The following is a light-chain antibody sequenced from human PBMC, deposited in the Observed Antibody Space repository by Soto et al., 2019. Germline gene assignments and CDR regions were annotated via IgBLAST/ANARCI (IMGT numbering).Light chain of an antibody. CDR2: GAS. Sequence: EIVLTQSPGTLSVSPGERVTLSCRASQSLSSNYLAWYQQKPGQAPRLLIYGASSRATGIPDRFSGSGSGTDFTLTISRLEPEDFAVYYCQQYGTLLWTFGQGTKVEIK. CDR1: QSLSSNY. J-gene: IGKJ1*01. V-gene: IGKV3-20*01. CDR3: QQYGTLLWT.